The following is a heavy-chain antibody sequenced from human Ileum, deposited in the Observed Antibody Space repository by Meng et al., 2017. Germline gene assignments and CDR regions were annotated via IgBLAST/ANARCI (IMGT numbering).Heavy chain of an antibody. Sequence: QVQLGESWGGLVKPGGYLRLSCAASGFTFSDYYMSWISQAPGKGLEWLSYISSSGSTIYYADSVKGRFTISRDNAKNSLYLQMNSLRAEDTAMYYCARGSGSYHHPVGYWGQGTLVTVSS. CDR1: GFTFSDYY. J-gene: IGHJ4*02. CDR3: ARGSGSYHHPVGY. CDR2: ISSSGSTI. D-gene: IGHD1-26*01. V-gene: IGHV3-11*01.